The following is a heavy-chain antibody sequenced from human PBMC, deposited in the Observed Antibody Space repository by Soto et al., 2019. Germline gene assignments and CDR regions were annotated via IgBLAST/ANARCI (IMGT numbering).Heavy chain of an antibody. V-gene: IGHV2-5*02. Sequence: QITLKESGPTLVKPTQTLTLTCTFSGFSLSTSGVGVGWIRQPPGNALEWLALIYWDDDKRYSPSLKSRLTITKDTSKNQVVLTMTNMDPVDTATYYCAHIPPHSITMVRGVIIRHYYFDYWGQGTLVTVSS. CDR3: AHIPPHSITMVRGVIIRHYYFDY. CDR2: IYWDDDK. J-gene: IGHJ4*02. CDR1: GFSLSTSGVG. D-gene: IGHD3-10*01.